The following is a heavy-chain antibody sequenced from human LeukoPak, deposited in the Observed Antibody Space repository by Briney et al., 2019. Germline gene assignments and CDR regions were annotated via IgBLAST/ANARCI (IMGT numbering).Heavy chain of an antibody. CDR1: GGTFSSYA. J-gene: IGHJ6*02. CDR3: ARGGKGIAARPTHYYYYYGMDV. D-gene: IGHD6-6*01. V-gene: IGHV1-69*13. Sequence: SVKVSCKASGGTFSSYAISWVRQAPGQGLGWMGGIIPIFGTANYAQKFQGRVTITADESTSTAYMELSSLRSEDTAVYYCARGGKGIAARPTHYYYYYGMDVWGQGTTVTVSS. CDR2: IIPIFGTA.